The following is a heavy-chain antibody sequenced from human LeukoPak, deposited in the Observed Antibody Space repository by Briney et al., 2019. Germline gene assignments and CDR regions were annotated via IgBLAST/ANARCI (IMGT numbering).Heavy chain of an antibody. CDR2: IRYDGSNK. CDR3: AKATVTTSLWMDV. V-gene: IGHV3-30*02. CDR1: GFTFSSYG. J-gene: IGHJ6*04. D-gene: IGHD4-11*01. Sequence: GGSLRLSCAASGFTFSSYGMHWVRHAPGKGLEWVAFIRYDGSNKYYADSVKGRFTISRDNSKNTLYLQMNSLRAEDTAVYYCAKATVTTSLWMDVWGKGTTVTVSS.